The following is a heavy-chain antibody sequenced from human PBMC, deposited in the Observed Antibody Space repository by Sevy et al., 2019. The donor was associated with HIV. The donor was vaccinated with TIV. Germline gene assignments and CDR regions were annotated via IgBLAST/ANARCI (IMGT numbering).Heavy chain of an antibody. CDR2: INGDNGNT. D-gene: IGHD5-18*01. V-gene: IGHV1-3*01. CDR1: GYTFTNYA. Sequence: ASVKVSCKASGYTFTNYAIHWVRQAPGQRLEWMGWINGDNGNTQVSKKFQGRVTITRDTSASTAYMQLSSLRSEDTGVYYCARDGATAWFFFYGMDVWGQGTTVTVSS. CDR3: ARDGATAWFFFYGMDV. J-gene: IGHJ6*02.